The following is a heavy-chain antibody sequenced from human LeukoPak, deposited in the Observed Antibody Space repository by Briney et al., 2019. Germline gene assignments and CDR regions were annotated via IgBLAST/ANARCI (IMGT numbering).Heavy chain of an antibody. V-gene: IGHV3-23*01. CDR3: AKINRGEVAGHMDY. D-gene: IGHD6-19*01. Sequence: AGGSLRLSCAPSGFTFSNYAMSWVRQAPGKGPEWVSAISRGGGSTYYADSVKGRFTISRDNSKNTLYLKMNSLPAEDTALYYCAKINRGEVAGHMDYWGQGTLVTVSS. CDR2: ISRGGGST. J-gene: IGHJ4*02. CDR1: GFTFSNYA.